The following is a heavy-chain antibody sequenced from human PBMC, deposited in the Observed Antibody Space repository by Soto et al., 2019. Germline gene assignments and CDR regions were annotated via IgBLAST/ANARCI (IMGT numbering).Heavy chain of an antibody. CDR2: IKSKTDGGTT. CDR1: GFTFSNAW. Sequence: GGSLRLSCAASGFTFSNAWMNWVRQAPGKGLEWVGRIKSKTDGGTTDYAAPVKGRLTLTRDTPGNTAYLELNSLISEDTAVYYCATPQDYDGCLDSWGQGTLVTVSS. J-gene: IGHJ4*02. V-gene: IGHV3-15*07. D-gene: IGHD3-22*01. CDR3: ATPQDYDGCLDS.